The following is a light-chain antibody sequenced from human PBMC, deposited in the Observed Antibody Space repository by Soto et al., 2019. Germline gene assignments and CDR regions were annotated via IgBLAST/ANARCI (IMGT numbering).Light chain of an antibody. CDR3: QQSYDHPVT. Sequence: DIQMTQSPSSLSASVGDRVSITCRASQSISSYLYWFQQKPGEAPNLLIYAASSLHSGVPSRFSGSGSGTDFILTISSLQPEDFATYYCQQSYDHPVTFGQGTRLEMK. J-gene: IGKJ5*01. CDR1: QSISSY. CDR2: AAS. V-gene: IGKV1-39*01.